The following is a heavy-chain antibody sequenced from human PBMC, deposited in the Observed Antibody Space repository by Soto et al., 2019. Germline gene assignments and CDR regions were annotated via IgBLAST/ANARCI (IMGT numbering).Heavy chain of an antibody. CDR2: IVGSGIT. V-gene: IGHV3-23*01. J-gene: IGHJ4*02. CDR3: AKEGSISGTDILQY. CDR1: GFTFSSSD. Sequence: PGGSLRLSCGASGFTFSSSDMSWVRQAPGKGLEWVAAIVGSGITYYADSVEGRFTISRDNSKSTLYLQMNSLRAEDTAVYYCAKEGSISGTDILQYWGQGTLVTVSS. D-gene: IGHD1-7*01.